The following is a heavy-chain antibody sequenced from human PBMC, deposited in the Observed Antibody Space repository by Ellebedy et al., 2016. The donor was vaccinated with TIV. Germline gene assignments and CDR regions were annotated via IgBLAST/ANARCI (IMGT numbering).Heavy chain of an antibody. D-gene: IGHD4-23*01. Sequence: PGGSLRLSCAASGFTFNSYAMHWVRQAPGKGLEWVAVSVQGRFTISRDNSNNTLYLQMTSLRTEDTAVYYCAKERHLRHPRWMGPTYFDYWGQGTLVAVSS. CDR1: GFTFNSYA. CDR3: AKERHLRHPRWMGPTYFDY. J-gene: IGHJ4*02. V-gene: IGHV3-30*04.